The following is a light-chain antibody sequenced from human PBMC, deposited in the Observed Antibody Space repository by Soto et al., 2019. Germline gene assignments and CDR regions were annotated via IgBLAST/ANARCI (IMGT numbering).Light chain of an antibody. CDR3: QSYDNSLLAYV. Sequence: QSVLTQPPSVSGAPGQRLTISCAGTSSNIGAGFDVHWYQQLPGTAPKLLIYANDDRPSGVPDRFSGSTSSTSASLAITGLQAEDAADYYCQSYDNSLLAYVFGGGTKLTVL. CDR1: SSNIGAGFD. J-gene: IGLJ2*01. CDR2: AND. V-gene: IGLV1-40*01.